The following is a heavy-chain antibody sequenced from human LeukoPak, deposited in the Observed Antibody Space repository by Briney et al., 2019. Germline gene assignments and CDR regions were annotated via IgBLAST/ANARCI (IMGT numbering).Heavy chain of an antibody. V-gene: IGHV4-39*01. CDR2: IYYTGST. CDR3: ARHPYYYDSTGTDWYFDL. CDR1: GGSISSTSYY. D-gene: IGHD3-22*01. Sequence: SETLSLTCTVSGGSISSTSYYWGWIRQPPGTGLVWIGTIYYTGSTYYNPSLKSRVTISVDMYKNHFSLKVRSVTAADTAVYYCARHPYYYDSTGTDWYFDLWGRGTLVTVSS. J-gene: IGHJ2*01.